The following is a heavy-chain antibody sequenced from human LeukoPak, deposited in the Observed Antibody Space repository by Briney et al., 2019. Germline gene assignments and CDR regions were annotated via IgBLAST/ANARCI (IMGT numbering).Heavy chain of an antibody. V-gene: IGHV4-38-2*02. CDR3: ASLAGVSYCSSTSCLNTFDY. D-gene: IGHD2-2*01. J-gene: IGHJ4*02. CDR1: GYSISSGYY. CDR2: IYHSGST. Sequence: SETLSLTCTVSGYSISSGYYWGWIRQPPGKGLEWIGSIYHSGSTYYNQSLKSRVTISVDTSKNQFSLKLSSVTAADTAVYYCASLAGVSYCSSTSCLNTFDYWGQGTLVTVAS.